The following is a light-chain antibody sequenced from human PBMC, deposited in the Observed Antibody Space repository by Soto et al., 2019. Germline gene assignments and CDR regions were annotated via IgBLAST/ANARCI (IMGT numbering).Light chain of an antibody. CDR3: GTWDSSLSSHWV. Sequence: QSVLTQPPSVSAAPGQRVTIACSGSNSNIGNNYVSWYQQLPGTAPKLLIYDNNKRPSGIPDRFSASKSGTSATLGITGLQTGDEADYYCGTWDSSLSSHWVFGGGTQLTVL. CDR1: NSNIGNNY. V-gene: IGLV1-51*01. CDR2: DNN. J-gene: IGLJ3*02.